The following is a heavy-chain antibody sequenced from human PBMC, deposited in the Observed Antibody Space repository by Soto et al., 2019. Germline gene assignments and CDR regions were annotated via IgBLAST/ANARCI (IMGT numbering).Heavy chain of an antibody. CDR1: GFTFSAYR. D-gene: IGHD2-8*01. Sequence: DVHLVESGGGLVQPGGSLRLSCVASGFTFSAYRMNWVRQAPGKGLEWISYIGTNGNPRYQADSEKGRFTISRDDAHNSLYLEMNNLRADDTAVYYCATSLGHWRVYNGALDVWGQGTTVIVSS. V-gene: IGHV3-48*01. J-gene: IGHJ6*02. CDR3: ATSLGHWRVYNGALDV. CDR2: IGTNGNPR.